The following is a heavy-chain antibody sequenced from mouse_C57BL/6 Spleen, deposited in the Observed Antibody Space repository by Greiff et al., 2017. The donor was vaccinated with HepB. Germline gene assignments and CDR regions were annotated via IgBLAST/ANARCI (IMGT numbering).Heavy chain of an antibody. Sequence: QVQLKEPGAELVKPGASVKLSCKASGYTFTSYWMQWVKQRPGQGLEWIGEIDPSDSNTNYNQKFKGKATLTVDTSSSTAYMQLSSLTSEDSAVYYCARSSYAMDYWGQGTSVTVSS. CDR1: GYTFTSYW. CDR3: ARSSYAMDY. CDR2: IDPSDSNT. J-gene: IGHJ4*01. V-gene: IGHV1-50*01.